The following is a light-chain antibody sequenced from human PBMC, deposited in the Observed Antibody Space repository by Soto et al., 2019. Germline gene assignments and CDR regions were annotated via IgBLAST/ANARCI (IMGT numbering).Light chain of an antibody. CDR2: GAS. CDR3: QQYGSSPWT. CDR1: QSVSSNY. Sequence: EIVLTQSPGTLSLSPGERATLSCRASQSVSSNYLAWYQQEPGQAPRLLIYGASSRATGIPDRFSGSGSGTDFTLTISRLEPEDSAVYYCQQYGSSPWTFGQGTKVDIK. J-gene: IGKJ1*01. V-gene: IGKV3-20*01.